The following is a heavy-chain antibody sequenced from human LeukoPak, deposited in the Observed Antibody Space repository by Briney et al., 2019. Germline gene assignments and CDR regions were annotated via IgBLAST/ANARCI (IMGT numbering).Heavy chain of an antibody. Sequence: GGSLRLSCAASGFTFYDYAMHWVRQAPEKGVEWVSGISWNSGSIGYAGSVKSRFTMSRDKDKNFLYLQMTSRRAHDSALYYCAKDKAPLAATLDYWGQGTLVTGSS. D-gene: IGHD2-15*01. CDR2: ISWNSGSI. CDR3: AKDKAPLAATLDY. V-gene: IGHV3-9*01. CDR1: GFTFYDYA. J-gene: IGHJ4*02.